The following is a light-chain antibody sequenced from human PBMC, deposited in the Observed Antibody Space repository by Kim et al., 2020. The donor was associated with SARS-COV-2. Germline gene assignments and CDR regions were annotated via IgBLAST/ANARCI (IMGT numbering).Light chain of an antibody. J-gene: IGKJ5*01. CDR3: LQHNTYPIT. V-gene: IGKV1-17*01. CDR1: QDIRND. CDR2: GAS. Sequence: ASVGDRVTITCRASQDIRNDLGRYQQNPGRAPKRLIYGASSLQSGVPSRFSGSGSGTEFTLTISSLQTEDFATYFCLQHNTYPITFGQGTRLEIK.